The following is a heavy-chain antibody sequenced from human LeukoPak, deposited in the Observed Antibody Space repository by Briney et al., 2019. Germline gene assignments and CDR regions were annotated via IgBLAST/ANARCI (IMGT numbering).Heavy chain of an antibody. CDR2: IYSTGIT. D-gene: IGHD3-22*01. CDR1: GGSISGYY. CDR3: ARFIGSSGYYYY. J-gene: IGHJ4*01. V-gene: IGHV4-59*01. Sequence: PSETLSLTCTVSGGSISGYYWSWIRQPPGKGLELIGYIYSTGITDYNPSLKSRVTSSVDTCKNQFSLKLSSVTAADTAVYYCARFIGSSGYYYYWGHGTLVTVPS.